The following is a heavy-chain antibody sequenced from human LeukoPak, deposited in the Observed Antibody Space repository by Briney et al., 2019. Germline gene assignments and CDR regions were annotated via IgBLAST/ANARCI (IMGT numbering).Heavy chain of an antibody. CDR3: ATMVVGAALFYFDL. Sequence: GGSLRLSCAASGFIFSDYYLSWIRQAPGKGLEWVAYIDTSGRTIYTADSVKGRFAISRDNTKDSLSLQMNSLRAEDTATYYCATMVVGAALFYFDLWGRGTLVTVSS. CDR1: GFIFSDYY. D-gene: IGHD6-25*01. V-gene: IGHV3-11*01. J-gene: IGHJ2*01. CDR2: IDTSGRTI.